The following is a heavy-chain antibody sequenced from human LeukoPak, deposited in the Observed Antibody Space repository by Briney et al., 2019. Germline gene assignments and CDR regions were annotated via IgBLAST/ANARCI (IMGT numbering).Heavy chain of an antibody. CDR3: ARGRDGYNRAGDC. D-gene: IGHD5-24*01. CDR1: GFTFTSYY. Sequence: ASVKVSCKASGFTFTSYYMHWVRQAPGQGLEWMGIINPSGSRTTCAQKFQGRVTMTRDMSTSTVYMELSSLRSEDTAVYYCARGRDGYNRAGDCWGQGTLVTVSS. V-gene: IGHV1-46*01. CDR2: INPSGSRT. J-gene: IGHJ4*02.